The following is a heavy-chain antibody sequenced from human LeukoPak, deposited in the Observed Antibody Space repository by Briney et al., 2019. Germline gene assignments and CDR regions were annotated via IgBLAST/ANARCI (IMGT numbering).Heavy chain of an antibody. V-gene: IGHV4-4*02. D-gene: IGHD5-18*01. Sequence: SETLSLTCAVSGGSISSPHWWSWVRQPPGKGLEWIGEIFHSGTTSYNPSLKSRVAISLDKSKNQFSLNLTSVTAADTAVYFCARGYSYGNFDYWGQGTLVTVSS. CDR3: ARGYSYGNFDY. CDR1: GGSISSPHW. J-gene: IGHJ4*02. CDR2: IFHSGTT.